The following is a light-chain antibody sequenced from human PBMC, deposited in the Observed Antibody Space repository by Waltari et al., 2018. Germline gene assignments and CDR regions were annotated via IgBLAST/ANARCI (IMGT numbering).Light chain of an antibody. V-gene: IGKV4-1*01. J-gene: IGKJ1*01. CDR3: QQYCTTPWT. Sequence: DIVMTQSPDSLAVSLGERATINCKSSQSVVYSSNNKNFLAWYQQKAGQPPKLLIYWASTRESGVPGRFSGSGSGTDFTLTISSLQAEDVAVYYCQQYCTTPWTFGQGTKVEIK. CDR1: QSVVYSSNNKNF. CDR2: WAS.